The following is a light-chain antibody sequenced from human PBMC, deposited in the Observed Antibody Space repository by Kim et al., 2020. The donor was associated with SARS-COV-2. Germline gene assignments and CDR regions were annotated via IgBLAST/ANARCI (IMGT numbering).Light chain of an antibody. V-gene: IGLV3-1*01. CDR3: QAWDSSTVV. Sequence: SCELTQPPSVSVSPGQTASITCSGDKLGDKYACWYQQKPGQSPVLVIYQDSKRPSGILERFSGSNSGNTATLTISGTQAMDEADYYCQAWDSSTVVFGGG. CDR2: QDS. J-gene: IGLJ2*01. CDR1: KLGDKY.